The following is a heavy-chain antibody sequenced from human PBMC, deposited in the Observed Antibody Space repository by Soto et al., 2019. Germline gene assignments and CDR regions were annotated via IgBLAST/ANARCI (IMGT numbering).Heavy chain of an antibody. CDR3: AKEMATVFDAFDI. D-gene: IGHD4-4*01. V-gene: IGHV3-21*01. J-gene: IGHJ3*02. CDR1: GFTFSSYS. CDR2: ISSSSSYI. Sequence: LRLSWAASGFTFSSYSMNWVRQAPGQGLEWVSSISSSSSYINYADSVKGRCTISRDNAKNSLYLQMNSLRAADTAVYYCAKEMATVFDAFDIWGQGTMVTVSS.